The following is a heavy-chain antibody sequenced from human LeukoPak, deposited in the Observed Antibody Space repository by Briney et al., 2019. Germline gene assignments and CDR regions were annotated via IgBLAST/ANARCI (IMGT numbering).Heavy chain of an antibody. Sequence: SETLSLTCTVSGDSISTSNSYWGWIRQPPGKGLEWIGYIYYSGSTNYNPSLKSRVTISVDTSKNQFSLKLSSVTAADTAVYYCAGRGSGWFDYWGQGTLVTVSS. D-gene: IGHD6-19*01. CDR3: AGRGSGWFDY. CDR1: GDSISTSNSY. V-gene: IGHV4-61*05. CDR2: IYYSGST. J-gene: IGHJ4*02.